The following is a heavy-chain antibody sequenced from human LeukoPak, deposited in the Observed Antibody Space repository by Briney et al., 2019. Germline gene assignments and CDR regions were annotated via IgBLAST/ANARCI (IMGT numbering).Heavy chain of an antibody. Sequence: GGSLRLSCAASGFTVSSNYMSWVRQAPGKGLEWVSVIYSGGSTYYADSVKGRFTISRDNSKTTLYLQMNSLRAEDTAVYYCARVVNYYDSSGYRNWFDPWGQGTLVTVSS. CDR1: GFTVSSNY. J-gene: IGHJ5*02. CDR2: IYSGGST. CDR3: ARVVNYYDSSGYRNWFDP. V-gene: IGHV3-53*01. D-gene: IGHD3-22*01.